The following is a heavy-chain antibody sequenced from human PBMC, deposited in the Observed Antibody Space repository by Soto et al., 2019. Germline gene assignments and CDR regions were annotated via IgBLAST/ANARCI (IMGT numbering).Heavy chain of an antibody. CDR1: GGSISSSNW. J-gene: IGHJ5*02. Sequence: SETLSLTCAVSGGSISSSNWWSWVRQPPGKGLEWIGEIYHSGSTNYNPSLKSRVTISVDKSKNQFSLKLSSVTAADTAVYYCARCGVLLFNLFDPWGQGTLVTVSS. D-gene: IGHD3-10*01. CDR3: ARCGVLLFNLFDP. V-gene: IGHV4-4*02. CDR2: IYHSGST.